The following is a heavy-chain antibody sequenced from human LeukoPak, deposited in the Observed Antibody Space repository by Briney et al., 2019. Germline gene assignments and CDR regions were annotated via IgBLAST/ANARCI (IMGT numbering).Heavy chain of an antibody. V-gene: IGHV1-69*06. CDR3: ARENYYGSGDPNNNWFDP. CDR2: IIPIFGTA. J-gene: IGHJ5*02. Sequence: GASVKVSCKASGGTFSSFDISWVRQAPGQGLEWMGGIIPIFGTANYAQKFQGRVTITADKSTSTAYMELSSLRSEDTAVYYCARENYYGSGDPNNNWFDPWGQGTLVTVSS. CDR1: GGTFSSFD. D-gene: IGHD3-10*01.